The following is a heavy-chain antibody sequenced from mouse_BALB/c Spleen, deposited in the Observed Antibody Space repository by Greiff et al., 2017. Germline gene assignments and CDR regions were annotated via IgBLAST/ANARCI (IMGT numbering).Heavy chain of an antibody. Sequence: VMLVESGPGLVAPSQSLSITCTVSGFSLTSYGVHWVRQPPGKGLEWLGVIWAGGSTNYNSALMSRLSISKDNSKSQVFLKMNSLQTDDTAMYYCARDLDYYGSSHWYFDVWGAGTTVTVSS. CDR1: GFSLTSYG. CDR3: ARDLDYYGSSHWYFDV. V-gene: IGHV2-9*02. J-gene: IGHJ1*01. CDR2: IWAGGST. D-gene: IGHD1-1*01.